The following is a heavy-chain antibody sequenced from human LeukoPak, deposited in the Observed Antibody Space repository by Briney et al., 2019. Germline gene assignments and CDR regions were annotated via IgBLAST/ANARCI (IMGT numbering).Heavy chain of an antibody. CDR2: ISSSGRTI. J-gene: IGHJ4*02. V-gene: IGHV3-11*04. D-gene: IGHD5-12*01. CDR3: ASPDVDIVATSQDPRGY. CDR1: GFTFSDYY. Sequence: GGSLRLSCAASGFTFSDYYMSWIRQAPGKGLEWLSHISSSGRTIYYADSMKGRFTISRDNAKNSLYLQMNSLRADDTAVYYCASPDVDIVATSQDPRGYWGQGTLVTVSS.